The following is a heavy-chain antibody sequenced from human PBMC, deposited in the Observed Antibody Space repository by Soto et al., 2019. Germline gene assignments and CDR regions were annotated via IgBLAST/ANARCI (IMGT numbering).Heavy chain of an antibody. D-gene: IGHD2-15*01. CDR1: GFTFDDFA. CDR3: AKGGPDAFCGGGRCYFVS. V-gene: IGHV3-9*01. Sequence: EVHLVDSGGGLAQPGRSLRLSCAASGFTFDDFAMHWVRRVPGKGLEWVSSITWNGTITGYADSVKGRFFICRDNAKNSLYLQMNSLRREDTALYYCAKGGPDAFCGGGRCYFVSWGQGTQVTVS. CDR2: ITWNGTIT. J-gene: IGHJ5*02.